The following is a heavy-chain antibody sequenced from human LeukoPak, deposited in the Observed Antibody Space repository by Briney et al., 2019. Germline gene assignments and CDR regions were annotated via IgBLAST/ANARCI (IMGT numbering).Heavy chain of an antibody. V-gene: IGHV3-53*01. D-gene: IGHD3-10*01. CDR2: SYPDGRP. CDR3: ATLRGWYGEGCFDY. Sequence: GGSLRLSCAASGVTVSTIYMGWVRQAPGKGLDSVAVSYPDGRPYYAESVKGRFTISRDSSENTLFLQMNSLRAEDTAVYYCATLRGWYGEGCFDYWGQGTLVTVSS. CDR1: GVTVSTIY. J-gene: IGHJ4*02.